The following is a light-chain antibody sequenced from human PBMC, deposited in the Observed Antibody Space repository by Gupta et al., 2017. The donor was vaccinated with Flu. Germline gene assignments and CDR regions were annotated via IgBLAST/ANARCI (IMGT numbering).Light chain of an antibody. CDR3: LLYYGGAVI. Sequence: QIVETQEPSLTVSPGGTVTLTCASSTGAVTSSYYPNWFQQKPGQAPRALISSTTNKHSWTPARFSGSLLGGKAALTLSGVQPEDEADYYCLLYYGGAVIFGGGTKLTVL. CDR2: STT. J-gene: IGLJ2*01. CDR1: TGAVTSSYY. V-gene: IGLV7-43*01.